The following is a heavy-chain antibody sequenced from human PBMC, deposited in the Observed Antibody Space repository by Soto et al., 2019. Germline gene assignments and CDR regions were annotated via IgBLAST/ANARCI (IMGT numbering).Heavy chain of an antibody. CDR1: GYTFTSYG. CDR2: ISAYNGNT. V-gene: IGHV1-18*01. CDR3: ARAPWSIAAQQYYYYYMDV. Sequence: ASVKVSCKASGYTFTSYGISWVRQAPGQGLEWMGWISAYNGNTNYAQKLQGRVTMTTDTSTSTAYMELRSLRSDDTAVYYCARAPWSIAAQQYYYYYMDVWGKGTTVTVSS. D-gene: IGHD6-6*01. J-gene: IGHJ6*03.